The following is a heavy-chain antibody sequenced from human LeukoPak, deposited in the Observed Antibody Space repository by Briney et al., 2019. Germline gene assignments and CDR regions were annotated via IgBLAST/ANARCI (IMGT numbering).Heavy chain of an antibody. J-gene: IGHJ4*02. V-gene: IGHV4-59*11. D-gene: IGHD2-2*01. CDR2: MYYTGVT. CDR1: GGSISSHY. CDR3: ARLYCSSTSCDRMFDY. Sequence: SKTLSLTCTVSGGSISSHYWSWIRQPPGKGLEWIGYMYYTGVTNYNPSLKSRVTISVDTSKNQFSLKLSSVTAADTAVYYCARLYCSSTSCDRMFDYWGQGILVTVSS.